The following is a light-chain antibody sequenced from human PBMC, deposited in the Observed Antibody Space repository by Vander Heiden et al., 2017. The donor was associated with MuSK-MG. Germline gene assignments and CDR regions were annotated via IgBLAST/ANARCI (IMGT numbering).Light chain of an antibody. CDR2: DVS. CDR1: SSDVGGYNY. Sequence: QSALPQPRSVSGSPGQSVTISCTGTSSDVGGYNYVSWYQQHPGKAPKLMRYDVSKRPSGVPDRFSGSKSGNTASLTISGLQAEDEADYYCCSYAGSYSRVFGGGTKLTVL. J-gene: IGLJ3*02. V-gene: IGLV2-11*01. CDR3: CSYAGSYSRV.